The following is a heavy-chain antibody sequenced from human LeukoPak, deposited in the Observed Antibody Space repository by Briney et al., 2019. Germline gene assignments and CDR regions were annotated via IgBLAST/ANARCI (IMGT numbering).Heavy chain of an antibody. V-gene: IGHV1-69*05. D-gene: IGHD3-22*01. CDR3: ASQGSSGYYPQIPFDY. CDR1: GGTFSSYA. CDR2: IIPIFGTA. Sequence: GASVKVPCKASGGTFSSYAISWVRQAPGQGLEWMGGIIPIFGTANYAQKFQGRVTITTDESTSTAYMELSSLRSEDTAVYYCASQGSSGYYPQIPFDYWGQGTLVTVSS. J-gene: IGHJ4*02.